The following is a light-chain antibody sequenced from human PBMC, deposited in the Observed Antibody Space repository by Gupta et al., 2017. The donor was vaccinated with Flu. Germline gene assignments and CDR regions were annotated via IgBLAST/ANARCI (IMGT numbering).Light chain of an antibody. V-gene: IGLV3-21*02. Sequence: SYVLTQPPSVSVAPGQTAKITCGGDNIGSKGVHWYQQKPGQAPVLVVYDDSDRPSGIPERFSGSNSGNTATLTISKVEAGDEADYYCQVWHISSDHLRVFGGGTKLTVL. CDR1: NIGSKG. CDR2: DDS. J-gene: IGLJ3*02. CDR3: QVWHISSDHLRV.